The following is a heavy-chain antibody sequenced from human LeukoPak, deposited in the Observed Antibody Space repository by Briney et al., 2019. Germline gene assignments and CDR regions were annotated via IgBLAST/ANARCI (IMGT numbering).Heavy chain of an antibody. CDR1: GYTFTDYY. CDR2: INPSGGST. D-gene: IGHD1-26*01. V-gene: IGHV1-46*01. J-gene: IGHJ4*02. Sequence: ASVKVSCKVSGYTFTDYYMHWVRQAPGQGLEWMGIINPSGGSTSYAQKFQGRVTMTRDTSTSTVYMELSSLRSEDTAVYYCARDGSGSYIGTHWGQGTLVTVSS. CDR3: ARDGSGSYIGTH.